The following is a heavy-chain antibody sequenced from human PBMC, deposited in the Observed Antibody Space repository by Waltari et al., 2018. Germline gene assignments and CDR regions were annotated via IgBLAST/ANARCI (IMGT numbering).Heavy chain of an antibody. CDR3: AREGTPAPGFDP. J-gene: IGHJ5*02. Sequence: QVQLVQSGAEVKKPGASVKVSCKASGYTFTGYYMHWVRQAPGQGLEWMGWINPNSCGTNYAQKFQGRVTMTRDTSISTAYMELSRLRSDDTAVYYCAREGTPAPGFDPWGQGTLVTVSS. CDR2: INPNSCGT. V-gene: IGHV1-2*02. CDR1: GYTFTGYY. D-gene: IGHD2-15*01.